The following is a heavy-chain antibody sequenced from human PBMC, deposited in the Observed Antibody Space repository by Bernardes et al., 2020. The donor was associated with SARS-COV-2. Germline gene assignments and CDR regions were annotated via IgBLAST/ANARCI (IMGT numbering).Heavy chain of an antibody. CDR2: ISSSSSYI. CDR3: AREEESRLYYYYYGMDV. V-gene: IGHV3-21*01. CDR1: GFTFSSYS. Sequence: GGSLRLSCAASGFTFSSYSMNWVRQAPGKGLEWVSSISSSSSYIYYADSVKGRFTISRDNAKNSLYLQMNSLRAEDTAVYYCAREEESRLYYYYYGMDVWGQGTTVTVSS. D-gene: IGHD3-10*01. J-gene: IGHJ6*02.